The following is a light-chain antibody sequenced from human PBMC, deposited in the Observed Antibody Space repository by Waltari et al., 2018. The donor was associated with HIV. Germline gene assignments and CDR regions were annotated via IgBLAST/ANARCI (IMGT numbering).Light chain of an antibody. CDR3: QTWGTGIQV. CDR1: SGHIHYA. V-gene: IGLV4-69*01. J-gene: IGLJ2*01. Sequence: QVVLTQPPSASASPGASVKPPCTLTSGHIHYAIACHPQQPRKGPRFLMKLNSDGRHSKGDGIPDRFSGSSSGAERYLTISSLQSEDEGDYFCQTWGTGIQVFGGGTRLTVL. CDR2: LNSDGRH.